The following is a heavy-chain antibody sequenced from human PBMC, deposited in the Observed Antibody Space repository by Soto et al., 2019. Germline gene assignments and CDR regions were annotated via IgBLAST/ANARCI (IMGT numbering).Heavy chain of an antibody. Sequence: SVKVSCKASGGTFSIYGFSWVRQAPGQGPEWIGGIIPILTTPNYAQKFQGRVTIVADESTTTVYMELSSLKFEDTAIYYCARGNPFNYAGFDVWGQGTTVTVSS. CDR3: ARGNPFNYAGFDV. D-gene: IGHD3-16*01. CDR2: IIPILTTP. V-gene: IGHV1-69*13. J-gene: IGHJ6*02. CDR1: GGTFSIYG.